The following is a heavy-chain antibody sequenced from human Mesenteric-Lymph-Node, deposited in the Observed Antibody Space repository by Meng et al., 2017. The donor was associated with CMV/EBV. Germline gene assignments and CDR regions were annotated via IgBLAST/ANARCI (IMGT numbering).Heavy chain of an antibody. D-gene: IGHD3-9*01. V-gene: IGHV4-34*01. CDR2: INHSGST. Sequence: QGQLHQWGAGWLKPSETLSVTCAVYGGSFSGYYWNWIRQSPEKGLEWIGEINHSGSTTYNPSFTSRIIISVDTSTNQISLNMSSVTAADTAVYYCARGSSYDILTGYFDYWGQGALVTVSS. J-gene: IGHJ4*02. CDR3: ARGSSYDILTGYFDY. CDR1: GGSFSGYY.